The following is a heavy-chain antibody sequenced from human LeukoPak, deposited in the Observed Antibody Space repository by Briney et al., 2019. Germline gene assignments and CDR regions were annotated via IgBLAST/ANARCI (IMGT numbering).Heavy chain of an antibody. CDR2: IYTSGST. D-gene: IGHD1-26*01. J-gene: IGHJ4*02. V-gene: IGHV4-61*02. Sequence: SETLSLTCTVSGGSISSGSYYWSWIRQPAGKGLEWIGRIYTSGSTNYNPSLKSRVTISVDTSKNQFSLKLSSVTAADTAVYYCARAKKYSGSCPDYWGQGTLVTVSS. CDR1: GGSISSGSYY. CDR3: ARAKKYSGSCPDY.